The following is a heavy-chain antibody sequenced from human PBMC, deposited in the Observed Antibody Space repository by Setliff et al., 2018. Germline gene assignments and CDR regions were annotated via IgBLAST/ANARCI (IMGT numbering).Heavy chain of an antibody. Sequence: PSETLSLTCTVSGSSVSTYYWSWIRQPPGKGLEWIGFIFYSGYTHYNPSLKSRVTMSVDVSRDQFSLELSSVTAADTAVYFCARGSGRGYSYGLFDYWGQGSLVTVSS. CDR3: ARGSGRGYSYGLFDY. CDR2: IFYSGYT. J-gene: IGHJ4*02. CDR1: GSSVSTYY. V-gene: IGHV4-59*02. D-gene: IGHD5-18*01.